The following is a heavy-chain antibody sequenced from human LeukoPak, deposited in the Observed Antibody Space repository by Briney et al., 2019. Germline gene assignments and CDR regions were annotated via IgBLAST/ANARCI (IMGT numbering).Heavy chain of an antibody. J-gene: IGHJ4*02. CDR1: GFTFSSYA. V-gene: IGHV3-23*01. CDR2: ISGGDGST. Sequence: GGSLRLSCAASGFTFSSYAMTWIRQAPGKGLEWVSAISGGDGSTYYAGSVKGRFTISRDNSKNTLYLRMNSLRAEDTAVYYCAKDEGRGYSYGRFDYWGQGTLVTVSS. CDR3: AKDEGRGYSYGRFDY. D-gene: IGHD5-18*01.